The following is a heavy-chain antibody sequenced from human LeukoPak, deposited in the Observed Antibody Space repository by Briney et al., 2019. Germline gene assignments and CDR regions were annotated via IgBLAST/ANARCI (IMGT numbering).Heavy chain of an antibody. J-gene: IGHJ2*01. D-gene: IGHD3-10*01. CDR3: AKDASYGSGSYLYWYFDL. CDR2: ISGSGGST. V-gene: IGHV3-23*01. CDR1: GFTFSSYA. Sequence: GGSLRLSCAASGFTFSSYAMSWVRQAPGKGLEWVSAISGSGGSTYYADSVKGRFTISRDNSKNTLYLQMNSLRAEDTAVYYCAKDASYGSGSYLYWYFDLWGRGTLVTVSS.